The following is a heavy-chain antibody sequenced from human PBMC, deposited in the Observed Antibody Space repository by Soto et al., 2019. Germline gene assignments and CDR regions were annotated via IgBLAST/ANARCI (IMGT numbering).Heavy chain of an antibody. CDR1: GGSFSGYY. Sequence: SETLSLTCAVYGGSFSGYYWSWIRQPPGKGLEWIGEINHSGSTNYNPSLKSRVTISVDTSKNQFSLKLSSVTAADTAVYYCARGQPSGGVLLSSSQPTAAGMDYWGQGTLVTVSS. CDR3: ARGQPSGGVLLSSSQPTAAGMDY. V-gene: IGHV4-34*01. CDR2: INHSGST. D-gene: IGHD6-13*01. J-gene: IGHJ4*02.